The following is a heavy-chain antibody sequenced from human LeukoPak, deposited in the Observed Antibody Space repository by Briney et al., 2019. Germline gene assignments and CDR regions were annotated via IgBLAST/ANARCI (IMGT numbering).Heavy chain of an antibody. CDR3: AKDVAQQLVLLYYYGMDV. CDR2: IRYDGSNK. J-gene: IGHJ6*02. Sequence: GGSLRLSCAASGFTFSSYGMHWVRQAPGKGLEWVAFIRYDGSNKYYADSVKGRFTISRDNSKNTLDLQMNSLRAEDTAVYYCAKDVAQQLVLLYYYGMDVWGQGTTVTVSS. D-gene: IGHD6-13*01. CDR1: GFTFSSYG. V-gene: IGHV3-30*02.